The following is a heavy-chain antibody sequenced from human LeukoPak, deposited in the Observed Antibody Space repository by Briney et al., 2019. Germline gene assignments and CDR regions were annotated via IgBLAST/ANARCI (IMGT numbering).Heavy chain of an antibody. J-gene: IGHJ4*02. V-gene: IGHV4-34*01. CDR1: GGSFSGYY. Sequence: SETLSLTCAVYGGSFSGYYWSWIRQPPGKGLEWIGEINHSGSTNYNPSLKSRVTISVDTSKNQFSLKLSSVTAADTAVYYCARGQRYSSGWYDWGSYWGQGTLVTVSS. D-gene: IGHD6-19*01. CDR2: INHSGST. CDR3: ARGQRYSSGWYDWGSY.